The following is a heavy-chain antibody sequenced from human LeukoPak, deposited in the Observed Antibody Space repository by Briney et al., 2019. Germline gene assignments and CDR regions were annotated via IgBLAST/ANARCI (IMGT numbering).Heavy chain of an antibody. J-gene: IGHJ4*02. CDR2: MSTYNGNT. CDR1: GYTFTRYV. CDR3: ARGGDIVVVPAADLDY. D-gene: IGHD2-2*01. V-gene: IGHV1-18*01. Sequence: ASVKVSCKASGYTFTRYVISWVRQAAGQGLEWMGWMSTYNGNTNYAQKLQGRVTMTTDTSKSTAYMELRSLRSADTAVYYCARGGDIVVVPAADLDYWGQGTLVTVSS.